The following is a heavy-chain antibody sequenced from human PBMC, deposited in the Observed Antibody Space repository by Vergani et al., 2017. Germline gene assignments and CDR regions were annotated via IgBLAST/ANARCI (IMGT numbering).Heavy chain of an antibody. V-gene: IGHV5-51*01. J-gene: IGHJ6*02. Sequence: EVQLVQSGAEVKKPGESLKISCKGSGYSFTSYWIGWVRQMPGKGLEWMGIIYPGDSDTRYSPSFQGQVTISADKSISTAYLQWSSLKASDTAMYYCARQGLDGGSASYQTPHYYYGMDVWGQGTTVTVSS. CDR3: ARQGLDGGSASYQTPHYYYGMDV. D-gene: IGHD3-10*01. CDR1: GYSFTSYW. CDR2: IYPGDSDT.